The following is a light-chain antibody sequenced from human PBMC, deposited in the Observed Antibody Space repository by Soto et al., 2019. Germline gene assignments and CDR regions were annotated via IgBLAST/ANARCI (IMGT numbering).Light chain of an antibody. CDR3: QQANSFPIT. J-gene: IGKJ1*01. CDR2: AAS. Sequence: DIQMTQSPSSVSASVGDRVTITCRASQGISSWLAWYQQKQGKXXKXXIYAASSLQSGVPSRFSGSGSGTDLTLTIRSLQPEDCATYDCQQANSFPITFGQGTKVDIK. V-gene: IGKV1-12*01. CDR1: QGISSW.